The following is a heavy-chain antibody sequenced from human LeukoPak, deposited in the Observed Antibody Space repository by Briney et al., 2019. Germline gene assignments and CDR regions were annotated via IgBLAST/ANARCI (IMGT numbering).Heavy chain of an antibody. CDR3: AKDRSGIAAAGFLFDY. V-gene: IGHV3-23*01. J-gene: IGHJ4*02. CDR2: ISGSGGST. CDR1: GFTFSSYA. D-gene: IGHD6-13*01. Sequence: GGSLRLSCAASGFTFSSYAMSWVRQAPGKGLEWVSAISGSGGSTYYADSVKGRFTISRDNSKNTLYLQMNSPRAEDTAVYYCAKDRSGIAAAGFLFDYWGQGTLVTVSS.